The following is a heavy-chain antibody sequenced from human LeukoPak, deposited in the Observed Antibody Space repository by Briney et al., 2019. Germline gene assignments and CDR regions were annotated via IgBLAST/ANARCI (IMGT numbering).Heavy chain of an antibody. Sequence: SVKVSCKASGDTFIPYTFSWVRQAPGQGLEWIGRIIPSLDVANYAQKFQGRVTITTDESTSTAYMELSSLRSEDTAVYYCARDYYGVQPYYYFDYWGQGTLVTVSS. V-gene: IGHV1-69*16. J-gene: IGHJ4*02. D-gene: IGHD4-17*01. CDR3: ARDYYGVQPYYYFDY. CDR2: IIPSLDVA. CDR1: GDTFIPYT.